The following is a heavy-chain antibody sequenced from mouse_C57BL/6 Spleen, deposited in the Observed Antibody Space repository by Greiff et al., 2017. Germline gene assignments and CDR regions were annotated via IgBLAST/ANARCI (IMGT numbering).Heavy chain of an antibody. CDR2: IYPRSGNT. J-gene: IGHJ4*01. CDR1: GYTFTSYG. CDR3: ARTTVVATRGAMDY. Sequence: QVQLQQSGAELARPGASVKLSCKASGYTFTSYGISWVKQSTGQGLEWIGEIYPRSGNTYYNEKFKGKATLTADKSSSTAYMELRSLTSEDSAVYFCARTTVVATRGAMDYWGQGTSVTVSS. V-gene: IGHV1-81*01. D-gene: IGHD1-1*01.